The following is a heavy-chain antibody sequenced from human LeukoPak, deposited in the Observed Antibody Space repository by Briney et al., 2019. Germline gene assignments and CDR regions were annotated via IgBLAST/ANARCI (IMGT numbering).Heavy chain of an antibody. CDR2: ISRSSIYM. CDR1: GFTFSSYN. CDR3: ARDSGDGSETYYPYGMDV. D-gene: IGHD3-10*01. J-gene: IGHJ6*02. V-gene: IGHV3-21*01. Sequence: GGSLRLPCAASGFTFSSYNMNWVRQAPGKGLEWVSSISRSSIYMYYADSVRGRFTISRDNAENSLSLQMNSLRVEDTAVYYCARDSGDGSETYYPYGMDVWGQGTTVTVSS.